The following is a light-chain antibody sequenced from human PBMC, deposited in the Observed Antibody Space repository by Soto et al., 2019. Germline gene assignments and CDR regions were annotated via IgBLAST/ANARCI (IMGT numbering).Light chain of an antibody. J-gene: IGKJ2*01. CDR3: QQYGTSPPYT. CDR2: GAS. Sequence: EIVLTQSPGTLSLSPGDRATLSCRASQSVSRSYLAWHQQKPGQAPRLLIYGASSRATGIPDRFSGSGSGTDFTLTISRLEPEDFAVYYWQQYGTSPPYTFGQGTKLEIK. V-gene: IGKV3-20*01. CDR1: QSVSRSY.